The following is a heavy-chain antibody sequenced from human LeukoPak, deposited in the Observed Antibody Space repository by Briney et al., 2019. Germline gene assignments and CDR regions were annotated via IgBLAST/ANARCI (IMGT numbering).Heavy chain of an antibody. V-gene: IGHV1-69*13. CDR1: GGTFSSYA. CDR3: AFDYGDTLFDY. CDR2: IIPIFGTA. D-gene: IGHD4-17*01. J-gene: IGHJ4*02. Sequence: SVKVSCKSSGGTFSSYAISWVRQVPGQGLEWMGGIIPIFGTANYAQKFQGRVTITADESTSTAYMELSSLRSEDTAVYYCAFDYGDTLFDYWGQGTLVTVSS.